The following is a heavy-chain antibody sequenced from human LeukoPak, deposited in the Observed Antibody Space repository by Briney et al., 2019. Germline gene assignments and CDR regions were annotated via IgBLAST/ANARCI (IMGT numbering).Heavy chain of an antibody. CDR1: GYTFTSYD. D-gene: IGHD2-15*01. V-gene: IGHV1-8*01. CDR3: AIPSGRSNNWFDP. CDR2: MNPNSGNT. Sequence: ASVKVSCKASGYTFTSYDINWVRQATGQGLEWMGWMNPNSGNTGYAQKFQGRVTMTRNTSISTAYMELSSLRSEDTAVYYCAIPSGRSNNWFDPWGQGTLVTVSS. J-gene: IGHJ5*02.